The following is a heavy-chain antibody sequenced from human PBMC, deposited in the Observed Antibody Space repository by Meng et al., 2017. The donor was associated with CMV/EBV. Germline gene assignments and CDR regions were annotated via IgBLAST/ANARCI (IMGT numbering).Heavy chain of an antibody. V-gene: IGHV4-34*01. Sequence: GYYWYWIRQPPGKVLDWSGAINHSGSTNYNPSLKSRVTISVDTSKNQFSLKLSSVTAADTAVYYCARGGGYCSSTSCYQRRYWYFDLWGRGTLVTVSS. CDR2: INHSGST. CDR1: GYY. D-gene: IGHD2-2*01. CDR3: ARGGGYCSSTSCYQRRYWYFDL. J-gene: IGHJ2*01.